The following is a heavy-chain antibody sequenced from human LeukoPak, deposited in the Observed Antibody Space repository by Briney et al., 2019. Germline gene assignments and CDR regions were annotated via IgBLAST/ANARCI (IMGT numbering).Heavy chain of an antibody. J-gene: IGHJ4*02. CDR2: IIPILGIA. D-gene: IGHD3-22*01. V-gene: IGHV1-69*02. Sequence: SVKVSCKASGGTFSSYTISWVRQAPGQGLEWMGRIIPILGIANYAQKFQSRVTITADKSTSTAYMELSSLRSEDTAVYYCASQYYDSSGYYSLWGQGTLVTVSS. CDR3: ASQYYDSSGYYSL. CDR1: GGTFSSYT.